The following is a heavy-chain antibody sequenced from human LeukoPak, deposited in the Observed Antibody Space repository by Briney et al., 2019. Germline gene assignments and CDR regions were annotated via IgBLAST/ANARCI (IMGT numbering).Heavy chain of an antibody. Sequence: MPSETLSLTCTVSGGSISSYYWSWIRQPPGKGLDWIGYISDSGSANYNPSLKSRVTISLDTSKSQFSLKLSSVTAADTAVYYCARHVPKWGPDSWGQGTLVTVSS. J-gene: IGHJ5*01. CDR1: GGSISSYY. D-gene: IGHD1-26*01. CDR3: ARHVPKWGPDS. CDR2: ISDSGSA. V-gene: IGHV4-59*08.